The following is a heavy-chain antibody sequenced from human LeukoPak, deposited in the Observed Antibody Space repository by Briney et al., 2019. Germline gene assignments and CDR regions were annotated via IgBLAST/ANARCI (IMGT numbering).Heavy chain of an antibody. CDR3: TKADFDRGAFEV. CDR2: INPGGESS. CDR1: GYTKYD. Sequence: ASMKLSCKPSGYTKYDMRWVREAPGQGLEWVGMINPGGESSRDAHKFQGRVTLTRDTSTSTVYMELSRLTSEDTAVYFCTKADFDRGAFEVWGQGTMVIVSS. V-gene: IGHV1-46*01. J-gene: IGHJ3*01. D-gene: IGHD3-9*01.